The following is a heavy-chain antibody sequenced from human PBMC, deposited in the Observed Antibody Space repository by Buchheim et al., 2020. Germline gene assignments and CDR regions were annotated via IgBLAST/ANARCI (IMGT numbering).Heavy chain of an antibody. Sequence: QVQLQESGPGLVKPSETLSLTCTVSDGSISSGGYYWRWIRQHPGKGLEWIGYIYYSGSTYYNPSLKRRVTISVDTSKNQFSLKLSSVTAADTAVYYCARSSYGDYEGNWFDPWGQGTL. CDR1: DGSISSGGYY. CDR3: ARSSYGDYEGNWFDP. CDR2: IYYSGST. V-gene: IGHV4-31*03. D-gene: IGHD4-17*01. J-gene: IGHJ5*02.